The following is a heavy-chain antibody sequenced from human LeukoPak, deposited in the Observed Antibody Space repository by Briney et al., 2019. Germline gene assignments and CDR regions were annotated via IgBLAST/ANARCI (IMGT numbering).Heavy chain of an antibody. CDR1: GFTFSSYA. CDR3: ARDGYSGYDWEFDY. D-gene: IGHD5-12*01. V-gene: IGHV3-64*01. J-gene: IGHJ4*02. CDR2: ISSNGGST. Sequence: GGSLRLSCAASGFTFSSYAMHWVRQAPGKGLEYVSAISSNGGSTYYANSVKGRFTISRDNSKNTLYLQMNSLRAEDTAVYYCARDGYSGYDWEFDYWGQGTLVTVSS.